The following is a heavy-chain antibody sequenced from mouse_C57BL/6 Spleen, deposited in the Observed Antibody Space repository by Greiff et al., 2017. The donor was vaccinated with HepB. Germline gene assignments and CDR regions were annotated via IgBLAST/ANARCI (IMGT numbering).Heavy chain of an antibody. CDR3: ARGKYYGSSWYFDV. V-gene: IGHV1-47*01. D-gene: IGHD1-1*01. CDR2: FHPYNDDT. Sequence: QVQLKQSGAELVKPGASVKMSCKASGYTFTTYPIEWMKQNHGKSLEWIGNFHPYNDDTKYNEKFKGKATLTVEKSSSTVYLELSRLTSDDSAVYYCARGKYYGSSWYFDVWDTGTTVTVSS. J-gene: IGHJ1*03. CDR1: GYTFTTYP.